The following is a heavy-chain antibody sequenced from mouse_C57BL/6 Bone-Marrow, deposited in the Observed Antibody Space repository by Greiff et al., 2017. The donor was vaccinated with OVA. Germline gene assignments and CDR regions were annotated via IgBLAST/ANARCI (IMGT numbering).Heavy chain of an antibody. D-gene: IGHD2-1*01. CDR3: ARGVYYGTSFAY. CDR2: ISNGGGST. Sequence: EVQLVESGGGLVQPGGSLKLSCAASGFTFSDYYMYWVRQTPEKRLEWVAYISNGGGSTYYPDTVKGRFTISRDNAKNTLYLQMSRLKSEDTAMYYCARGVYYGTSFAYWGQGTLVTVSA. CDR1: GFTFSDYY. J-gene: IGHJ3*01. V-gene: IGHV5-12*01.